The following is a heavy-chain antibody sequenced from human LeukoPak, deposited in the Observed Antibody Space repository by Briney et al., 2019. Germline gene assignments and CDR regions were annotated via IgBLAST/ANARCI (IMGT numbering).Heavy chain of an antibody. CDR1: GFNFRHYG. CDR2: ISYDGNNK. V-gene: IGHV3-30*03. CDR3: ARAAIVGAAHFDY. J-gene: IGHJ4*02. Sequence: GGSLRLSCAASGFNFRHYGMHWVRQAPGKGLEWVAVISYDGNNKYYADSVKGRFTISRDNSKNTLYLQMNSLRPEDTAVYYCARAAIVGAAHFDYWGQGTLVTVSS. D-gene: IGHD1-26*01.